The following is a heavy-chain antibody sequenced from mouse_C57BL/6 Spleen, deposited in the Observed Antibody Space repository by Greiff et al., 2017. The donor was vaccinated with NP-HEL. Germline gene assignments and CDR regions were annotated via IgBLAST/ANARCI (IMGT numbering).Heavy chain of an antibody. D-gene: IGHD2-2*01. CDR1: GYTFTDYY. CDR3: ARGRNGYGGAMDY. CDR2: INPNNGGT. V-gene: IGHV1-26*01. Sequence: VQLQQSGPELVKPGASVKISCKASGYTFTDYYMNWVKQSHGKSLEWIGDINPNNGGTSYNQKFKGKATLTVDKSSSTAYMELRNLTSEDSAVYYCARGRNGYGGAMDYWGQGTSVTVSS. J-gene: IGHJ4*01.